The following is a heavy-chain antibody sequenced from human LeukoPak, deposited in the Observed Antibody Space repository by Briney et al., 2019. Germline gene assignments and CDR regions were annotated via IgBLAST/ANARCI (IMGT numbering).Heavy chain of an antibody. CDR3: ARAYCAGGSCFSRGNFDY. V-gene: IGHV4-59*08. CDR2: IYYSGST. J-gene: IGHJ4*02. D-gene: IGHD2-15*01. Sequence: TSETPSLTCTVSGGSFSNYYWSWIRQPPGKGLEWIAYIYYSGSTSYNPSLKSRVTISVDTSKNQLSLKMSSVTAADTAVYYCARAYCAGGSCFSRGNFDYWGQGTLVTVSS. CDR1: GGSFSNYY.